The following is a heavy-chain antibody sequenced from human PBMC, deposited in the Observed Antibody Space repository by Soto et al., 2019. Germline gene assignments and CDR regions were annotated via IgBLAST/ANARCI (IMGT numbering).Heavy chain of an antibody. Sequence: GGSLRLSCAASGFTFSDYYMSWIRQAPGKGLEWVSDISSSGSIIYYADSVKGRFTISRDNAKNSLCLRMNSLRAEDTAVYYCARVPYCSSSGCYSWFDPWGQGTLVTVSS. J-gene: IGHJ5*02. D-gene: IGHD2-2*01. CDR3: ARVPYCSSSGCYSWFDP. CDR2: ISSSGSII. CDR1: GFTFSDYY. V-gene: IGHV3-11*04.